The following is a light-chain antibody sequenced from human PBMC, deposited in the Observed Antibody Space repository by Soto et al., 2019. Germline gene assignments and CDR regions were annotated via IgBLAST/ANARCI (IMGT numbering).Light chain of an antibody. V-gene: IGKV1-5*03. J-gene: IGKJ1*01. CDR2: KAS. CDR1: QTISSW. CDR3: QHYNSYSEA. Sequence: DIQMTQSPYTLSGSVGDRVTITCRASQTISSWLAWYQQKPGKAPKLLIYKASTLKSGVPSRFSGSGSGTESTLTISSLQPDDFATYYCQHYNSYSEAFGQGTKVDIK.